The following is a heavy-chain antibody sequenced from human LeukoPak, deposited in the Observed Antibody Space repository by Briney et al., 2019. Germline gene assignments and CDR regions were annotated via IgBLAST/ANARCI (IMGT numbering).Heavy chain of an antibody. J-gene: IGHJ4*02. Sequence: GGSLRLSCVASGFTFSAYAMYWVGQAPGKGGEWVAVFSYDGSEPDYIHSVTVPFTISRNNSKNTLYLQMNSLRDDDTAVYYCARGGLEPVDNWGQGTLVTVSS. V-gene: IGHV3-30-3*01. CDR1: GFTFSAYA. CDR2: FSYDGSEP. CDR3: ARGGLEPVDN. D-gene: IGHD1-1*01.